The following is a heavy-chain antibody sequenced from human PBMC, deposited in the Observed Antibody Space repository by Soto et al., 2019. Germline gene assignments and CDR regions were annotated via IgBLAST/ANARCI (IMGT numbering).Heavy chain of an antibody. CDR3: VRVPSGNRYGPQY. Sequence: TSETLSLTCTVSGASISSGDYYWSWIRQPPGKGLEWVGYIYHSENTYYNPSLKSRVTISVDTSKNQFSLKLSSVTAADTAVYYCVRVPSGNRYGPQYWGQRTLVTVSS. CDR1: GASISSGDYY. J-gene: IGHJ4*02. D-gene: IGHD5-18*01. V-gene: IGHV4-30-4*01. CDR2: IYHSENT.